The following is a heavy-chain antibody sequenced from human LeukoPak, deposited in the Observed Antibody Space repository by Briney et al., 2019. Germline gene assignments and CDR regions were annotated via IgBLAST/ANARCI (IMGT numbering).Heavy chain of an antibody. CDR3: AREEGFDY. CDR1: GFTFSSYN. J-gene: IGHJ4*02. V-gene: IGHV3-48*01. CDR2: ISSTSNTI. Sequence: PGGSLRLSCAASGFTFSSYNMNWVRRTPGKGLEWVSFISSTSNTIYYADSVKGRFTISRDNAKNSLYLQMNSLRAEDTAAYYCAREEGFDYWGQGTLVTVSS.